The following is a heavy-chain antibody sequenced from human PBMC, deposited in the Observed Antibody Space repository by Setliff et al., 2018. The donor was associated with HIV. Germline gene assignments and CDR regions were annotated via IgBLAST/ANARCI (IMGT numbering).Heavy chain of an antibody. CDR1: GESFSGYY. CDR2: INHSGGST. Sequence: SETLSLTCAVYGESFSGYYWNWIRQPPGKGLEWIGEINHSGGSTNYSPSLKSRITISRDTSKNQFSLKLNSVTAADAAVYYCARSTPSVGYISEHWGQGTLVTVSS. J-gene: IGHJ4*02. CDR3: ARSTPSVGYISEH. V-gene: IGHV4-34*10. D-gene: IGHD5-12*01.